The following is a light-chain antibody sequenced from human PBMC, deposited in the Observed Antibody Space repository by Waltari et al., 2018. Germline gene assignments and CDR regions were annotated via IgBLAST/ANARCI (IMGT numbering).Light chain of an antibody. J-gene: IGLJ2*01. CDR3: AAWDDRLNGPI. V-gene: IGLV1-36*01. Sequence: QSVLTQPPSVSEAPTQRPTISSSGSTSNIGRPAVNRYQQFPGKSPKLLIYYDDLRSSGVSDRFSGSKSGTSASLVISRLQSEDEADYYCAAWDDRLNGPIFGGGTKVTVL. CDR2: YDD. CDR1: TSNIGRPA.